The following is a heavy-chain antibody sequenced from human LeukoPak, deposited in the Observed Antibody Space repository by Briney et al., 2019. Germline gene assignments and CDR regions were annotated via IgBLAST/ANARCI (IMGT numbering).Heavy chain of an antibody. CDR2: INPNSGGT. Sequence: ASVNVSCKASGYTFTGYYMHWVRQAPGQGLEWMGWINPNSGGTNYAQKFQGRVTMTRDTSISTAYMELSRLRSDDTAVYYCARAGELPLGNYYYYYMDVWGKGTTVTISS. D-gene: IGHD1-7*01. CDR1: GYTFTGYY. J-gene: IGHJ6*03. V-gene: IGHV1-2*02. CDR3: ARAGELPLGNYYYYYMDV.